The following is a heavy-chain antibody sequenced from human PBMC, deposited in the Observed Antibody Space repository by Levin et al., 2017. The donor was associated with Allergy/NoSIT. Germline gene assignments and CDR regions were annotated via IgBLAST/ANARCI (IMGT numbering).Heavy chain of an antibody. D-gene: IGHD2-15*01. CDR1: GFTFSSYG. V-gene: IGHV3-30*18. Sequence: GGSLRLSCAASGFTFSSYGMHWVRQAPGKGLEWVAVISYDGSNKYYADSVKGRFTISRDNSKNTLYLQMNSLRAEDTAVYYCAKEIGYCSGGSCSSGAFDIWGQGTMVTVSS. CDR3: AKEIGYCSGGSCSSGAFDI. CDR2: ISYDGSNK. J-gene: IGHJ3*02.